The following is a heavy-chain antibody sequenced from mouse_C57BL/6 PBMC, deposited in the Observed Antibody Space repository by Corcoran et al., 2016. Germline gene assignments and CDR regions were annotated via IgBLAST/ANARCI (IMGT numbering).Heavy chain of an antibody. CDR2: INPNHGGT. CDR3: ARGYYGSSLGYFDV. J-gene: IGHJ1*03. V-gene: IGHV1-26*01. D-gene: IGHD1-1*01. CDR1: GYTFTDYY. Sequence: EVQLQQSGPELVKPGASVKISCKASGYTFTDYYMNWVKQSHGKSLEWIGDINPNHGGTSYNQKFKGKATLTVDKSSSTAYMELRSLTSEDSAVYYCARGYYGSSLGYFDVWGTGTTVTVSS.